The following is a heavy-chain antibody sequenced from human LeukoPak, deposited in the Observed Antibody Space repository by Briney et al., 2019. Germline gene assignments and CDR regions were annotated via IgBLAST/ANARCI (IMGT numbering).Heavy chain of an antibody. Sequence: PGGSLRLSCAASGFSFSTYAMSWVRQTPGKGLEWVSVISGGGSNTYYADSVKGRFTISRDNSKNTLYLQMNSLRAEDTAVYYCAKDSSGWKPYYFDYWGQGTLVTVSS. CDR2: ISGGGSNT. CDR1: GFSFSTYA. V-gene: IGHV3-23*01. J-gene: IGHJ4*02. D-gene: IGHD1-1*01. CDR3: AKDSSGWKPYYFDY.